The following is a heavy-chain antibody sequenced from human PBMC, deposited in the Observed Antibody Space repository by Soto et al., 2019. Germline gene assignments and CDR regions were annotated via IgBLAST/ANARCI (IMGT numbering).Heavy chain of an antibody. V-gene: IGHV3-9*01. D-gene: IGHD5-12*01. Sequence: EVQLVESGGGLVQPGRSLRLSCAASGFTFDDYAMHWVRQAPGKGLEWVSGISWNSGSIGYADSVKGRFTISRDNAKKTRYLQMNSLKDEDKALYYCAKDMGYSGYEGGGFDYWGQGTLVTVSS. CDR2: ISWNSGSI. CDR1: GFTFDDYA. J-gene: IGHJ4*02. CDR3: AKDMGYSGYEGGGFDY.